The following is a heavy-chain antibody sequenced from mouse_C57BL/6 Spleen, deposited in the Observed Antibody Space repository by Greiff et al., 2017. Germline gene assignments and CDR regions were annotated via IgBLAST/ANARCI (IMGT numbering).Heavy chain of an antibody. J-gene: IGHJ3*01. CDR2: IYIGNGYT. CDR3: ARSGYYDYDRFAY. D-gene: IGHD2-4*01. V-gene: IGHV1-58*01. Sequence: VHVKQSGAELVRPGSSVKMSCKTSGYTFTSYGINWVKQRPGQGLEWIGYIYIGNGYTEYNEKFKGKATLTSDTSSSTAYMQLSSLTSEDSAIXFCARSGYYDYDRFAYWGQGTLVTVSA. CDR1: GYTFTSYG.